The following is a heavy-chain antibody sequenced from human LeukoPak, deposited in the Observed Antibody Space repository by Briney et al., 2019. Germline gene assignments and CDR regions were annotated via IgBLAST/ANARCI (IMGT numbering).Heavy chain of an antibody. CDR2: IYGNGGSR. J-gene: IGHJ4*02. CDR1: GFTFDQHA. CDR3: TKAIEGEGSGYYGGTDY. V-gene: IGHV3-9*01. D-gene: IGHD3-22*01. Sequence: PGGSLRLSCAASGFTFDQHAMHWVRQVPGKGLEWVSGIYGNGGSRGYADSVKGRFTVSRDNARNSLYLQMNSLKLEDTALYYCTKAIEGEGSGYYGGTDYWGQGTLVTVSS.